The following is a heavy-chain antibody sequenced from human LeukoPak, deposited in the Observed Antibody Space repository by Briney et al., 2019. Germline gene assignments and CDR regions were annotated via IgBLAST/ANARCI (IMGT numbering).Heavy chain of an antibody. CDR2: IIPIFGTA. D-gene: IGHD3-3*01. Sequence: ASVKVSCKAFGGTFSSYAISWVRQAPGQGLEWMGGIIPIFGTANYAQKFQGRVTITADESMSTAYMELSSLRSEDTAVYYCARDGSPYGVVILNWFDPWGQGTLVTVSS. CDR1: GGTFSSYA. CDR3: ARDGSPYGVVILNWFDP. V-gene: IGHV1-69*13. J-gene: IGHJ5*02.